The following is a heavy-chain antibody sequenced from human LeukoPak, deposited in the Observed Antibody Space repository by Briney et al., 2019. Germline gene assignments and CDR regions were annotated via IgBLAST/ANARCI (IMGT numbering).Heavy chain of an antibody. CDR1: GGSISSYY. D-gene: IGHD3-3*01. CDR3: ARGEGQYYDFWSGEIYFDY. V-gene: IGHV4-59*01. CDR2: IYYSGST. J-gene: IGHJ4*02. Sequence: SETLSLTCTVSGGSISSYYWSWIRQPPGKGLEWIGYIYYSGSTNYNPSLKSRVTISVDTSKNQFSLKLSSVTAADTAVYYCARGEGQYYDFWSGEIYFDYWGQGTLVTVSS.